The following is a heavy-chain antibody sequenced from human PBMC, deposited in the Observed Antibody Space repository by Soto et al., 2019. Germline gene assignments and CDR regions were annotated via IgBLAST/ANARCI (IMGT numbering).Heavy chain of an antibody. CDR2: IRSKANSYAT. Sequence: GGSLRLSCAASGFAFSGSAMHWVRQPSGKGQEWVGRIRSKANSYATAYAASVKGRFTISRDDSKNTAYVQMNSLKTEDTAVYYCTRQGGSGSDYGMDVWGQGTTVTVSS. CDR1: GFAFSGSA. J-gene: IGHJ6*02. D-gene: IGHD3-10*01. CDR3: TRQGGSGSDYGMDV. V-gene: IGHV3-73*01.